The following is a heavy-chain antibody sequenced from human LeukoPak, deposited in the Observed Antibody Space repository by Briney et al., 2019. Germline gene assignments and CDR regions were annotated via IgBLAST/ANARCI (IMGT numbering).Heavy chain of an antibody. CDR1: GFTLTNYG. V-gene: IGHV3-23*01. Sequence: PGGSLRLSCGASGFTLTNYGMNWVRQAPGRGLEWVAGISGSGDRTYYADSVKGRFTISRDNSRNTLYLDVNSLRVEDTAVYYCAKGTLGDYWGQGTLVTVSS. CDR3: AKGTLGDY. D-gene: IGHD3-16*01. J-gene: IGHJ4*02. CDR2: ISGSGDRT.